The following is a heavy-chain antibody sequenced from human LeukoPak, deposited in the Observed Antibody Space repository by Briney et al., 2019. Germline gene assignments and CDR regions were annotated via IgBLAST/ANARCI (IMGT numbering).Heavy chain of an antibody. J-gene: IGHJ5*02. CDR3: ARGGYGSSSHNWFDP. CDR2: IYYSGST. V-gene: IGHV4-59*01. D-gene: IGHD2-2*01. Sequence: LETLSVSSIVPGGSISTSYWSWSREPPGKGREWIGYIYYSGSTNYNPSLKSRVTISVDTSKKQSSLKLSSVTAADTAVYYCARGGYGSSSHNWFDPWGQGTLVTVSS. CDR1: GGSISTSY.